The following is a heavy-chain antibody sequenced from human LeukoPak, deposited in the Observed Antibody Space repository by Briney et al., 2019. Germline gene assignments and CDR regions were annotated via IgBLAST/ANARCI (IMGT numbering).Heavy chain of an antibody. J-gene: IGHJ4*02. D-gene: IGHD6-19*01. CDR3: ATYSGRDLDY. CDR1: GGSISSYY. V-gene: IGHV4-39*01. Sequence: SETLSLTCTVSGGSISSYYWGWIRQPPGKGLEWIGSIYYSGSTYYNPSLKSRVTISVDTSKNQFSLKLSSVTAADTAVYYCATYSGRDLDYWGQGTLVTVSS. CDR2: IYYSGST.